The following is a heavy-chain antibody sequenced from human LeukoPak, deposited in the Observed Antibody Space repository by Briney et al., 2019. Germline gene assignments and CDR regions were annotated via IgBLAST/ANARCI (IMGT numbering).Heavy chain of an antibody. Sequence: PGGSLRLSCAASGFTVNNNYMNWVRQAPGKGLEWVSGIYSDGSTYYADSVKGRFTISRDSSKNTLYLQMNSLRAEDTAVYYCAIGSYCSGGSCYPPFDYWGRGTLVTVSS. CDR1: GFTVNNNY. CDR2: IYSDGST. CDR3: AIGSYCSGGSCYPPFDY. D-gene: IGHD2-15*01. V-gene: IGHV3-53*01. J-gene: IGHJ4*02.